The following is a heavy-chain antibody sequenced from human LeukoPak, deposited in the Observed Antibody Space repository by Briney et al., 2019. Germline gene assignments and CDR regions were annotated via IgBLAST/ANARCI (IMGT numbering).Heavy chain of an antibody. CDR1: GFIFSNYA. D-gene: IGHD3-22*01. CDR2: ISHDGNSK. Sequence: PGGSLRLSCAASGFIFSNYALHWVRQAPGEGLEWVAVISHDGNSKYYADSVKGRFTISRDNSKNTLYLRMDSLRAEDTAVYYCARSRSIKMMVVVTTYFFEYWGQGTLVTVSS. J-gene: IGHJ4*02. CDR3: ARSRSIKMMVVVTTYFFEY. V-gene: IGHV3-30-3*01.